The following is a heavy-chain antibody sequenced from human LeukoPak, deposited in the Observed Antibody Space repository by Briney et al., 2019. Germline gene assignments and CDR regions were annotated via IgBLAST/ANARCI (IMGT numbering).Heavy chain of an antibody. CDR2: ISWNSSSI. V-gene: IGHV3-9*01. J-gene: IGHJ5*02. CDR1: GFTFDDYA. CDR3: AKGSIAVAGDNWFDP. D-gene: IGHD6-19*01. Sequence: GRSLRLSCAASGFTFDDYAMHWVRQAPGKGVEWVSGISWNSSSIGYADSVKGRFTISRDNAKNSLYLQMNSLRAEDTALYYCAKGSIAVAGDNWFDPWGQGTLVTVSS.